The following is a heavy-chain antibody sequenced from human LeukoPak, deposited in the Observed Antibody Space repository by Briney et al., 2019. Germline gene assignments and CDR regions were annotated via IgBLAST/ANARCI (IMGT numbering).Heavy chain of an antibody. V-gene: IGHV4-34*01. D-gene: IGHD5-24*01. CDR3: ARVLRDGYILVFDY. J-gene: IGHJ4*02. CDR1: GGSFSGYY. CDR2: INHSGST. Sequence: SETLSLTCAVYGGSFSGYYWSWIRQPPGKGLEWIGEINHSGSTNYNPSLKSRVTISVDTSKNQFSLKLSSVTAADTAVYYCARVLRDGYILVFDYWGQGTLVTVSS.